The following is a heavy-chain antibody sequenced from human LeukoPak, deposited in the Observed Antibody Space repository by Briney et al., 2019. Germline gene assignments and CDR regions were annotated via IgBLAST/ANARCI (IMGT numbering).Heavy chain of an antibody. Sequence: GGSLRLSCAASGFTFDDYAMHWVRQAPGKGLEWVSGISWNSGSIGYADSVKGRFTISRDNAKNSLYLQMNSLRAEDTALYYCARGVQQQLIYYFDYWGQGTLVTVSS. CDR1: GFTFDDYA. V-gene: IGHV3-9*01. CDR2: ISWNSGSI. D-gene: IGHD6-13*01. CDR3: ARGVQQQLIYYFDY. J-gene: IGHJ4*02.